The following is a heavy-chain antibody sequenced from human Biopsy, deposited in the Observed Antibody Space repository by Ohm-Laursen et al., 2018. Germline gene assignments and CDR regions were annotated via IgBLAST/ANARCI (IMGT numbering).Heavy chain of an antibody. CDR1: GFTFGAYY. CDR3: GTNGAGSYNEN. J-gene: IGHJ4*02. V-gene: IGHV3-11*01. Sequence: SLRLSCAASGFTFGAYYMSWIRQAPGKGLEWLSYISGSGVTKMYADSVKGRFTVSRDNAKNSLYLEMNNLTVEDTAVYYCGTNGAGSYNENWGQGTLVSVSS. CDR2: ISGSGVTK. D-gene: IGHD3-10*01.